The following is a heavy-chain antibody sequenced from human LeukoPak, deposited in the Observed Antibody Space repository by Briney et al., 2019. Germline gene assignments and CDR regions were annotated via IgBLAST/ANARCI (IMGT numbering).Heavy chain of an antibody. CDR2: IIPIFGTA. Sequence: ASVKVSCKASGGTFISYAISWVRQAPGQGLEWMGRIIPIFGTANYAQKFQGRVTITTDESTSTAYMELSSLRSEDTAVYYCAGGGSGSLFDYWGQGTLVTVSS. V-gene: IGHV1-69*05. J-gene: IGHJ4*02. CDR3: AGGGSGSLFDY. CDR1: GGTFISYA. D-gene: IGHD3-22*01.